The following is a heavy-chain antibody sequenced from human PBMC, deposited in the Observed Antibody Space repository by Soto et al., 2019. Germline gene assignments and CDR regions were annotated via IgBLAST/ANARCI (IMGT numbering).Heavy chain of an antibody. CDR1: GFTFSSYW. V-gene: IGHV3-7*03. J-gene: IGHJ4*02. Sequence: EVQLVESGGGLVQPGGSLRLSCAASGFTFSSYWMSWVRQAPGKGLEWVANIKQDGSEKYYVDSVKGRFTISRDNAKNSLYLQMNSLRAEDTAVYYCARDLKSLRFLEWPRTQQPLDYWGQGTLVTVSS. D-gene: IGHD3-3*01. CDR2: IKQDGSEK. CDR3: ARDLKSLRFLEWPRTQQPLDY.